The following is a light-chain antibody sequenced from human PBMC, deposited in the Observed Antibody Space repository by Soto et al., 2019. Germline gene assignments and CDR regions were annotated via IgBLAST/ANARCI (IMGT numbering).Light chain of an antibody. J-gene: IGLJ3*02. Sequence: QSALTQPASVSGSPGQSITISCTGTNSDVGGYDRVSWYQHHPGKAPKLLIFEVYNRTSGISDRFSGSKSGDTASLTISGLQAEDEADYYCISYIPSTATHWVFGGGTKVTVL. CDR3: ISYIPSTATHWV. CDR2: EVY. V-gene: IGLV2-14*01. CDR1: NSDVGGYDR.